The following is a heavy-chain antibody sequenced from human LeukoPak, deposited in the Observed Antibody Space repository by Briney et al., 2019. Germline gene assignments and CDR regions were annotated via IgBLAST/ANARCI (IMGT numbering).Heavy chain of an antibody. CDR1: GYMFTSYG. V-gene: IGHV1-18*01. CDR3: VRDIQWRFDP. CDR2: ISTNKGNT. Sequence: ASVKVSCKASGYMFTSYGISWVRQAPGQGLEWMGWISTNKGNTNYAQRLQGRVTMTTDTSTSTAYMELSSLRSDDTAIYYCVRDIQWRFDPWGQGTLVTVSS. D-gene: IGHD2-8*01. J-gene: IGHJ5*02.